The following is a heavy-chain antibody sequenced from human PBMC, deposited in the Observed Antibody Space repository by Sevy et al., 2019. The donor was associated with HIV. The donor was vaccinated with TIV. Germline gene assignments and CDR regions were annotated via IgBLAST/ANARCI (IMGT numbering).Heavy chain of an antibody. CDR1: GFTFSSYA. CDR3: ARVHPGYNPFDN. D-gene: IGHD5-12*01. J-gene: IGHJ4*02. CDR2: ISYDGSLK. V-gene: IGHV3-30*04. Sequence: GGSLRLSCAASGFTFSSYAMHWVRQAPGKGLEWLAVISYDGSLKLHADSVRGRFTISRDNSKNTVYLQMNSLRADDTAAYYCARVHPGYNPFDNWGQGTLVTVSS.